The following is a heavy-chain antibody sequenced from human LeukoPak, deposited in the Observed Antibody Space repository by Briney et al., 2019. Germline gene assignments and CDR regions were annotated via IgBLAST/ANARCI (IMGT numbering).Heavy chain of an antibody. V-gene: IGHV1-46*01. CDR1: GYTFTSYY. CDR2: INPSGGGT. D-gene: IGHD5-18*01. J-gene: IGHJ5*02. Sequence: ASVKVSFKASGYTFTSYYIHWVRQAPGQGLEWMGIINPSGGGTSYAQRFQGRVTMTRDTSTSTVYMELSSLRSEDTAVYYCARKNTDMGNDLNWFDPWGQGTLVTVSS. CDR3: ARKNTDMGNDLNWFDP.